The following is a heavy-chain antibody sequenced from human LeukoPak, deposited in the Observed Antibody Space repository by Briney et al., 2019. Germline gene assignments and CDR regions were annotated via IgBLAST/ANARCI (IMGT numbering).Heavy chain of an antibody. Sequence: GGSLRLSCAASGFTFSSYSMNWVRQAPGKGLEWVSSISSSSSYIYYADSVKGRFTISRDNAKNSLYLQMNSLRAEDTAVYYCAREVWQLLVTNDYWGQGTMVTVSS. J-gene: IGHJ4*01. CDR2: ISSSSSYI. CDR3: AREVWQLLVTNDY. D-gene: IGHD6-13*01. CDR1: GFTFSSYS. V-gene: IGHV3-21*01.